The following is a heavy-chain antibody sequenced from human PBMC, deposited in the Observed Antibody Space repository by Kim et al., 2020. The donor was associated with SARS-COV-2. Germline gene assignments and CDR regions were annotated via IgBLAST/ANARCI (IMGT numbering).Heavy chain of an antibody. V-gene: IGHV3-23*01. CDR3: AKGPYSSSWYGTFDY. CDR1: GFTFSSYA. J-gene: IGHJ4*02. D-gene: IGHD6-13*01. Sequence: GGSLRLSCAASGFTFSSYAMSWVRQAPGKGLEWVSAISGSGGSTYYADSVKGRFTISRDNSKNTLYLQMNSLRAEDTAVYYCAKGPYSSSWYGTFDYWGQGTLVTVSS. CDR2: ISGSGGST.